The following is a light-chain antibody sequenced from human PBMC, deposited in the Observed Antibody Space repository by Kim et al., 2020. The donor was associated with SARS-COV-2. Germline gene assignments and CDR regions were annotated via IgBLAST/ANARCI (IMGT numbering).Light chain of an antibody. V-gene: IGLV1-40*01. CDR1: NIGPAYY. CDR2: GDI. CDR3: QTYDSGHVV. J-gene: IGLJ2*01. Sequence: QGRTVPIPCPGHNIGPAYYVHWYPQFPGSAPKPLLYGDIHRPSGVPDRFSGSKSGTSASLAITGLQGEDEADYFCQTYDSGHVVFGGGTQLTVL.